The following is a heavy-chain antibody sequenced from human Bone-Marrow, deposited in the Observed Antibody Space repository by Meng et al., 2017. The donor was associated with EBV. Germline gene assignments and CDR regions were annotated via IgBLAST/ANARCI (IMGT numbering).Heavy chain of an antibody. CDR1: GYTFTGYY. D-gene: IGHD5-18*01. J-gene: IGHJ4*02. Sequence: QVKLVQYGAEGKKPGASVKVSCKSSGYTFTGYYMHWVRQAPGQGLEWMGGIIPIFGTANYAQKFQGRVTITADESTSTAYMELSSLRSEDTAVYYCASATNTAMVPTLTYWGQGTLVTVSS. V-gene: IGHV1-69*01. CDR2: IIPIFGTA. CDR3: ASATNTAMVPTLTY.